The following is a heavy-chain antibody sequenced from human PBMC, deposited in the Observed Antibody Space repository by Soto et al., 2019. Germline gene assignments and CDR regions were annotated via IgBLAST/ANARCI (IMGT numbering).Heavy chain of an antibody. V-gene: IGHV1-69*06. D-gene: IGHD2-2*01. Sequence: ASVKVSCKASGGTFSSYAISRVRQAPGQGLEWMGGIIPIFGTANYAQKFQGRVTITADKSTSTAYMELSSLRSEDTAVYYCAREWSRSYQLRQYGMDVWGQGTTVTVSS. CDR3: AREWSRSYQLRQYGMDV. CDR2: IIPIFGTA. CDR1: GGTFSSYA. J-gene: IGHJ6*02.